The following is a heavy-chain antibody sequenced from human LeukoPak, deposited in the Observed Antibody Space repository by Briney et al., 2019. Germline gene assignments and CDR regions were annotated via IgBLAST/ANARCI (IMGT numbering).Heavy chain of an antibody. CDR3: AREGFGNAIGY. CDR2: IYYSGST. J-gene: IGHJ4*02. CDR1: GGSISSYY. D-gene: IGHD3-10*01. Sequence: PSETLSLTCTVSGGSISSYYWSWIRQPPGKGLEWIGYIYYSGSTNYNPSLKSRVTISVDTSKNQFSLKLSSVTAADTAVYYCAREGFGNAIGYWGQGTLVTVSS. V-gene: IGHV4-59*01.